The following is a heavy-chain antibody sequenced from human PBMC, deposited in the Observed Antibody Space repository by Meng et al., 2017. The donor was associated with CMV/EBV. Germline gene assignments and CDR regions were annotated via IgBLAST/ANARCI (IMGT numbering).Heavy chain of an antibody. J-gene: IGHJ4*02. CDR2: IYSGNSS. D-gene: IGHD3-22*01. Sequence: GESLKISCAASGFSAFSVSSNYMGWVRQAPGKGLGWVSVIYSGNSSYYADSVKGRFSIARDNSKNTLYLQMNSLRAEDTAVYYCARAVTTYDNSGSYFDHWGQGTLVTVSS. CDR1: GFSAFSVSSNY. V-gene: IGHV3-53*01. CDR3: ARAVTTYDNSGSYFDH.